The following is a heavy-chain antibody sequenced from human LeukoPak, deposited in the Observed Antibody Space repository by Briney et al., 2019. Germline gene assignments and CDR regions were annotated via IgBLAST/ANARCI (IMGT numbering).Heavy chain of an antibody. Sequence: GGSLRLSCAASGFTFSSYGMHWVRQAPGKGLEWVAVISYDGSNKYYADSVKGRFTISRDNSKNTLYLQMNSLRAEDTAVYYCAKGLYSGTYYASSFGYWGQGTLVTVSS. V-gene: IGHV3-30*18. CDR2: ISYDGSNK. CDR3: AKGLYSGTYYASSFGY. CDR1: GFTFSSYG. J-gene: IGHJ4*02. D-gene: IGHD1-26*01.